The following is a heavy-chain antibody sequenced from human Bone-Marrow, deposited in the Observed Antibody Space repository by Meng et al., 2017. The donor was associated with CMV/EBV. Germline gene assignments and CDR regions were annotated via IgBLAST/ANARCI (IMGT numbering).Heavy chain of an antibody. D-gene: IGHD2-15*01. CDR3: ARGFRLLPVH. V-gene: IGHV4-34*01. CDR2: VNDSGST. J-gene: IGHJ4*02. Sequence: GSLRLSCAVYSGSFSGYYWSWIRQPPGEGLEWIGDVNDSGSTNYNPSLKSRVTISVDTSKNQFALKVNSVTAADTARYYCARGFRLLPVHWGQGMLVNVAS. CDR1: SGSFSGYY.